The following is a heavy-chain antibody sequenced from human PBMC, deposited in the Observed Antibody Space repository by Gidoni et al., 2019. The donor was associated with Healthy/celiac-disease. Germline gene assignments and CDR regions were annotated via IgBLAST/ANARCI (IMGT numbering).Heavy chain of an antibody. Sequence: EVQLVESGGGLVKPGGSLRLSCAASGLTFSSYWMSWVRQAPGKGLECVANIKQDGSEKYYVDSVKGRFTISRDNAKNSLYLQMNSLRAEDTAVYYCARDRGTTVTTFDFDYWGQGTLVTVSS. J-gene: IGHJ4*02. CDR3: ARDRGTTVTTFDFDY. CDR1: GLTFSSYW. V-gene: IGHV3-7*01. CDR2: IKQDGSEK. D-gene: IGHD4-17*01.